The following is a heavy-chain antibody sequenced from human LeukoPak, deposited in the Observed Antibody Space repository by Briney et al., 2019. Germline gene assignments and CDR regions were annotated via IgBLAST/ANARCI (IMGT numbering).Heavy chain of an antibody. D-gene: IGHD3-16*01. CDR3: ARDVNDAFDY. CDR2: IRANRGNT. J-gene: IGHJ4*02. CDR1: GYRFTRNG. V-gene: IGHV1-18*01. Sequence: VASVRVSCKHSGYRFTRNGIRWVRQAPGQGLERMAWIRANRGNTNYAQNFQDRVTLTTDTSTSTAYMDLRSLRSDDTAVYYCARDVNDAFDYWGQGTLVTVSS.